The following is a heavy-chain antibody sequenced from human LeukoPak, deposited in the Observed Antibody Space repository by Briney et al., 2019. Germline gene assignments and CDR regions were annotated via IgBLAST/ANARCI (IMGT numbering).Heavy chain of an antibody. CDR1: GYTLTQLS. D-gene: IGHD3-22*01. CDR2: FDAEDGET. CDR3: ATETYYYDSSGYYD. Sequence: GASVKVSCKVSGYTLTQLSMHWVRQAPGKGLEWMGGFDAEDGETIYAQKFQGRVTMTEDTSTDTAYMELSRLRSEDTAVYYCATETYYYDSSGYYDWGQGTLVTVSS. V-gene: IGHV1-24*01. J-gene: IGHJ4*02.